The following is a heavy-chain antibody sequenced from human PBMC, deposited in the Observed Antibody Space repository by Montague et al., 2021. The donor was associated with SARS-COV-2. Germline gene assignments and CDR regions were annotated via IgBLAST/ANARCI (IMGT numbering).Heavy chain of an antibody. D-gene: IGHD6-19*01. J-gene: IGHJ4*02. Sequence: SETLSLTCTVSGGSISSSSYYWGWIRQPPGKGLEWIGSIYYSGSTYYNPSLKSRVTISVDTSKNQFSLKLSSVTAADTAVYYCARRVVGGWYATTLENDYWGQGTLVTVSS. CDR3: ARRVVGGWYATTLENDY. CDR2: IYYSGST. CDR1: GGSISSSSYY. V-gene: IGHV4-39*01.